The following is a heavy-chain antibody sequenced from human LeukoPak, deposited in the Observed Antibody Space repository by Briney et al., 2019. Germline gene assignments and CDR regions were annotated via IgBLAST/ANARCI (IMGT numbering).Heavy chain of an antibody. J-gene: IGHJ4*02. CDR2: IWYDGSNK. CDR1: GFTFSSYG. CDR3: AREGRHRSHVFDY. Sequence: GRSLRLSCAASGFTFSSYGMHWVRQAPGKGLEWVAVIWYDGSNKYYADSVKGRFTISRDNSKNTLYLQMNSLRTEDTAVYYCAREGRHRSHVFDYWGQGTLVTVSS. V-gene: IGHV3-33*01. D-gene: IGHD2-15*01.